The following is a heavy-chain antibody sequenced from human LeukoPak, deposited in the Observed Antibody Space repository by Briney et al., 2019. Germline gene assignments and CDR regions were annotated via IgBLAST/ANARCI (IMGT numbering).Heavy chain of an antibody. D-gene: IGHD6-13*01. CDR1: GGSFSGYY. CDR2: INHSGST. J-gene: IGHJ4*02. CDR3: ASLIAAAGTG. V-gene: IGHV4-34*01. Sequence: PSETLSLTCAVYGGSFSGYYWCWIRQPPGKGLEWIGEINHSGSTNYNPSLKSRVTISVDTSKNQFSLKLSSVTAADTAVYYCASLIAAAGTGWGQGTLVTVSS.